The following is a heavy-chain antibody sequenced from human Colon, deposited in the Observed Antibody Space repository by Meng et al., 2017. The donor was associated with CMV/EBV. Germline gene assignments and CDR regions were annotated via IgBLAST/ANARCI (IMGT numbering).Heavy chain of an antibody. CDR2: IYSGGTT. Sequence: GESLKISCAASGFTVTPTYMMWVRQAPGKGLETVSFIYSGGTTYYADSVKGRFSISRDITKNSVDLQMDTLRVEDTAVYYCATSRAVTATDFDYWGRGTLVTVSS. J-gene: IGHJ4*02. CDR1: GFTVTPTY. D-gene: IGHD2-21*02. CDR3: ATSRAVTATDFDY. V-gene: IGHV3-53*01.